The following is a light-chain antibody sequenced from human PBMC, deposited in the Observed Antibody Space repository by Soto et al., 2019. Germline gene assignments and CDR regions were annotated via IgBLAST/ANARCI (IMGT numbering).Light chain of an antibody. CDR2: DVT. CDR1: NSDVGAYNY. J-gene: IGLJ2*01. V-gene: IGLV2-14*01. Sequence: QSVLTQPASVSGSPGQSITISCTGTNSDVGAYNYISWYQQHPGKAPKLMIYDVTNRPSGVSNRFSGSKSGNTASLTISGLQAEDEADYYCSCYSSSSTLLFGGGTQLTVL. CDR3: SCYSSSSTLL.